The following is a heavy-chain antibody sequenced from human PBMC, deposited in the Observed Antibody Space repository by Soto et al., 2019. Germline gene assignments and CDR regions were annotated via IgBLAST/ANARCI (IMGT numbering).Heavy chain of an antibody. CDR3: AKDLSGYCSSTRCYRGFDY. V-gene: IGHV3-30*18. Sequence: QVQLVESGGGVVQPGSSLRLSCAATGFTFSSYGMHWVRQAPGKGLEWVAVISYHGSNKYYADSVNGRFTISRDNSKNAMYLQSNSLRAEETAVYYCAKDLSGYCSSTRCYRGFDYWGQGTLVTVSS. D-gene: IGHD2-2*01. CDR1: GFTFSSYG. J-gene: IGHJ4*02. CDR2: ISYHGSNK.